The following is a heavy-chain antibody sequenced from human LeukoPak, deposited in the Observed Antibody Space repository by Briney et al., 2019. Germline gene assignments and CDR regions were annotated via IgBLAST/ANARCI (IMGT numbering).Heavy chain of an antibody. V-gene: IGHV3-7*01. CDR2: MRKEGSEE. J-gene: IGHJ4*02. CDR3: VGAEA. Sequence: RPGGSLRLSCAASGLTFSSHWMGWVRQARRGLEWVANMRKEGSEEYYVDSVKGRFTISRDNAKNSLYLQMNSLRDEDTAVYYCVGAEAWGQGTLVTVSS. CDR1: GLTFSSHW.